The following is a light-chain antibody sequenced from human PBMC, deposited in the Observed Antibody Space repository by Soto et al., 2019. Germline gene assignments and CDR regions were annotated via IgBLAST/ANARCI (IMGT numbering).Light chain of an antibody. CDR3: SSYTSSSRSV. CDR2: DVS. V-gene: IGLV2-14*01. CDR1: SNAVSGYNY. Sequence: QTVLTQPASLSGTSRLQKTISCTGQSNAVSGYNYVSWSQQQLGKAPSLMIYDVSNRPSGVSNRFSGSKSGYTDSLTISGLQAEDEANYYCSSYTSSSRSVFGTGTKVTLL. J-gene: IGLJ1*01.